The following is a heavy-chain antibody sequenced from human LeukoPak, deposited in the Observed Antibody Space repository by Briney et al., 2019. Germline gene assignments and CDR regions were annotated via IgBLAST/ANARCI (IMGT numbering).Heavy chain of an antibody. V-gene: IGHV3-7*01. D-gene: IGHD2-21*01. Sequence: GGSLRLSCAASGYWMSWVRQAPGKGLEWVANIKQDGSEKYYVDSVKGRFTISGDNAKNSLYLQMNSLRAEDTAVYYCARSISNYWGQGTLVTVSS. J-gene: IGHJ4*02. CDR2: IKQDGSEK. CDR3: ARSISNY. CDR1: GYW.